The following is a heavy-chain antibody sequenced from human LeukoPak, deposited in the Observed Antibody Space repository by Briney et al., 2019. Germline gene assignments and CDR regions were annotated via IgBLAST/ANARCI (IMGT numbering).Heavy chain of an antibody. Sequence: SVKVSCKASGGTFIRNTVTWVRQAPGQGLEWMGGIIPMFGTPNYAQNFRGRVTVTTDEPTSTASMELTSLRSEDTAVYYCARVSVDSGYYYLALGGQGTLETVSP. D-gene: IGHD3-22*01. CDR1: GGTFIRNT. CDR2: IIPMFGTP. J-gene: IGHJ4*02. CDR3: ARVSVDSGYYYLAL. V-gene: IGHV1-69*05.